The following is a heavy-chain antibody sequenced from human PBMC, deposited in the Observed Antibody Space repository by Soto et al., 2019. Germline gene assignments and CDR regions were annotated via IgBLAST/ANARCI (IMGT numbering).Heavy chain of an antibody. CDR2: ISYDGSNK. J-gene: IGHJ4*02. V-gene: IGHV3-30*18. Sequence: SLRLSCAASGFTFSSYGMHWVRQAPGKGLEWVAVISYDGSNKYYADSVKGRFTISRDNSKNTLYLQMNSLRAEDTAVYYCAKDRRWLQLPYYFDYWGQGTLVSVSS. CDR3: AKDRRWLQLPYYFDY. D-gene: IGHD5-12*01. CDR1: GFTFSSYG.